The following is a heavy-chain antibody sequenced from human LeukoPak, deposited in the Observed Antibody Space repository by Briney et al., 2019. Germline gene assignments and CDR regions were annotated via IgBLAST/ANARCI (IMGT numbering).Heavy chain of an antibody. CDR3: ATVDCSGGSCYGSVGWFDP. CDR1: GYTFTGYY. V-gene: IGHV1-18*04. J-gene: IGHJ5*02. D-gene: IGHD2-15*01. Sequence: ASVKVSCKASGYTFTGYYMHWVRQAPGQGLEWMGWISAYNGNTNYAQKLQGRVTMTTDTSTSTAYMELRSLRSDDTAVYYCATVDCSGGSCYGSVGWFDPWGQGTLVTVSS. CDR2: ISAYNGNT.